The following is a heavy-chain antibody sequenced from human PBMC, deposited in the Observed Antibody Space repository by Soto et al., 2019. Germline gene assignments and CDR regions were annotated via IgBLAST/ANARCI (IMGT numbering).Heavy chain of an antibody. CDR3: ARGTARSGWYGRGYFAY. D-gene: IGHD6-19*01. CDR1: GGSISSSGYY. Sequence: SSETLSLSCTVSGGSISSSGYYWGWIRQPPGKELKWIWSIYYIVITYYNPSLKSRLTISVDTSKNQFYLKLSSVTAADTSVYYCARGTARSGWYGRGYFAYWGQGTLVTVSS. J-gene: IGHJ4*02. CDR2: IYYIVIT. V-gene: IGHV4-39*01.